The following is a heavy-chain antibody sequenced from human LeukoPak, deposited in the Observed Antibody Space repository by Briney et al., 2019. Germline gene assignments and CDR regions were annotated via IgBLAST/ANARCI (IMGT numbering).Heavy chain of an antibody. CDR1: GYSISSGYY. D-gene: IGHD6-19*01. Sequence: PSETLSLTCAVSGYSISSGYYWGWIRRPPGKGLEWIGSIYHSGSTYYNPSLKSRVTISVDTSKNQFSLKLSSVTAADTAVYYCARVLAVAGTYYYYYYMDVWGKGTTVTVSS. V-gene: IGHV4-38-2*01. CDR2: IYHSGST. J-gene: IGHJ6*03. CDR3: ARVLAVAGTYYYYYYMDV.